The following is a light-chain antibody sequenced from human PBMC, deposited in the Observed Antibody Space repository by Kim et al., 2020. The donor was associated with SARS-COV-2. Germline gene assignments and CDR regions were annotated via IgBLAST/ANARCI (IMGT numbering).Light chain of an antibody. CDR1: QSVSGN. Sequence: VSPGERATLSCRASQSVSGNLAWYQQKPGQAPRLLIYGASTRATGIPARFSGSGSGTEFTLTISSLQSEDFAVYYCHQYHDWPPATFGQGTKLEI. CDR2: GAS. CDR3: HQYHDWPPAT. J-gene: IGKJ2*01. V-gene: IGKV3-15*01.